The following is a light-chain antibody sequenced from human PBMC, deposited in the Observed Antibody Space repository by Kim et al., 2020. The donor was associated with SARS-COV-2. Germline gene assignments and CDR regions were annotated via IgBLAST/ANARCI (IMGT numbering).Light chain of an antibody. V-gene: IGLV7-46*01. CDR2: DTN. J-gene: IGLJ2*01. CDR3: LLSYSGARV. CDR1: TGAVPSGHY. Sequence: PGGTVTLPGDSSTGAVPSGHYPSWFQQKPGQAPRTLIFDTNNKHSWTPARFSGSLLGGKAALTLSGAQSEDEAEYYCLLSYSGARVFGGGTQLTVL.